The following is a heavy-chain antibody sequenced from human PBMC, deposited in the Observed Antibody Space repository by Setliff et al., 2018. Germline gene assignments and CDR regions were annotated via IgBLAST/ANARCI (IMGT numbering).Heavy chain of an antibody. CDR1: GDTFSTYA. CDR2: VSTYNGDT. Sequence: SGDTFSTYALTWVRQAPGQGLEWMGWVSTYNGDTNYAQKFRGRVTMTTDISTSTVYMELRTLRSDDTAVYYCARRPIALAGYRKGAFDIWGQGTMVTVSS. V-gene: IGHV1-18*01. D-gene: IGHD6-19*01. J-gene: IGHJ3*02. CDR3: ARRPIALAGYRKGAFDI.